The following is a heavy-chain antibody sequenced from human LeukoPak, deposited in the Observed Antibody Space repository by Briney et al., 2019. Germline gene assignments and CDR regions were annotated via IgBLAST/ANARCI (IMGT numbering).Heavy chain of an antibody. V-gene: IGHV1-69*05. Sequence: GSSVKVSCKASGGTFSSYAISWVRQAPGQGLEWMGGIIPIFGTANYAQKFQGRVTITTDESTSTAYMELSSLRSEDTAVYYCARGEVEMATIIYLDYWGQGTLVTVSS. CDR3: ARGEVEMATIIYLDY. CDR2: IIPIFGTA. D-gene: IGHD5-24*01. CDR1: GGTFSSYA. J-gene: IGHJ4*02.